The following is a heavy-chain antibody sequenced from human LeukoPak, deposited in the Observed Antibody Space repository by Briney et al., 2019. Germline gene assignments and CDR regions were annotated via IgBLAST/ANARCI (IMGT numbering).Heavy chain of an antibody. Sequence: GGSLRLSCAASGFTFSSYAMHWVRQAPGKGLEWVAVISYDGSNKYYADSVKGRFTISRDNSKNTLYLQMNSLRAEDTAVYYCAREVEKQLVRWFDPWGQGTLVTVSS. CDR2: ISYDGSNK. J-gene: IGHJ5*02. V-gene: IGHV3-30-3*01. CDR1: GFTFSSYA. CDR3: AREVEKQLVRWFDP. D-gene: IGHD6-13*01.